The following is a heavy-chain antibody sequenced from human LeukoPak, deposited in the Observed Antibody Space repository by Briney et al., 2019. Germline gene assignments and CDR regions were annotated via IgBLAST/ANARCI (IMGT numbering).Heavy chain of an antibody. D-gene: IGHD2-2*01. CDR1: GYSFTTYW. Sequence: GESLKISCKGSGYSFTTYWIGWVRQMPGKGLEWMGIIYPADSDTSYSPSFQGQVTISADKSISTAYLQWSSLKASDTAMYYCARRQGCSNTNCPPDYWGQGTLVTVSP. CDR2: IYPADSDT. CDR3: ARRQGCSNTNCPPDY. J-gene: IGHJ4*02. V-gene: IGHV5-51*01.